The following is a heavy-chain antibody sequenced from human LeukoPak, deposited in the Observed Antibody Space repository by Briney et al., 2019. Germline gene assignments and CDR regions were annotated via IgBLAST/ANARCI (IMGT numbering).Heavy chain of an antibody. J-gene: IGHJ4*02. CDR3: ATSVAGTSFDY. D-gene: IGHD6-19*01. Sequence: PETLSLTCTVSGGSISSYYWSWIRQPPGKGLEWIGYIYYSGSTNYNPSLKSRVTISVDTSKNQFSLKLSSVTAADTAVYYCATSVAGTSFDYWGQGTLVTVSS. CDR2: IYYSGST. CDR1: GGSISSYY. V-gene: IGHV4-59*01.